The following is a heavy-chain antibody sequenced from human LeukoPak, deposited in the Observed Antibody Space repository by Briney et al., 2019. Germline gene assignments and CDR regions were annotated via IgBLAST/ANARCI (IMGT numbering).Heavy chain of an antibody. CDR2: INPSDGAT. J-gene: IGHJ1*01. CDR1: GYTFTMYY. Sequence: GASVKVSCKASGYTFTMYYIHWVRQAPGQGLEWMGMINPSDGATTYAQRFQGRVTMTRDMSTTTVYMDLRSLRSEDTAVYYCASYRCGGDCYHIYFQHWGQGTLVTVSS. D-gene: IGHD2-21*02. CDR3: ASYRCGGDCYHIYFQH. V-gene: IGHV1-46*01.